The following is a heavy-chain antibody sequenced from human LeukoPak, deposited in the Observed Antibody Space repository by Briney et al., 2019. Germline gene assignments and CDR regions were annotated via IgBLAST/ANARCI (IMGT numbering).Heavy chain of an antibody. CDR1: GYTFTGYY. CDR2: ISPNSGGT. V-gene: IGHV1-2*06. J-gene: IGHJ4*02. CDR3: ASGYSSAWYYFDY. D-gene: IGHD6-13*01. Sequence: ASVKVSCKASGYTFTGYYMHWVRQAPGQGLEWMGRISPNSGGTNHAQKFQGRVTMTRDTSISTAYMELSRLRSADTAVYYCASGYSSAWYYFDYWGQGTLVTVSS.